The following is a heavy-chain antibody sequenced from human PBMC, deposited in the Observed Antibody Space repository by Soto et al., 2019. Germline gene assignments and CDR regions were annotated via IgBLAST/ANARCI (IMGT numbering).Heavy chain of an antibody. CDR1: GGSVDRGDYY. V-gene: IGHV4-30-4*01. CDR3: ARGYYESSAYFVGRAIFDY. J-gene: IGHJ4*02. D-gene: IGHD3-22*01. Sequence: SETLSLTCTVSGGSVDRGDYYWTGIRQPPGKGLEWIADVSSYRGATYYNPSLKSRLTISLVTPRNKFSLKLTHCTAADTAVYYCARGYYESSAYFVGRAIFDYWGQGCLVTVSS. CDR2: VSSYRGAT.